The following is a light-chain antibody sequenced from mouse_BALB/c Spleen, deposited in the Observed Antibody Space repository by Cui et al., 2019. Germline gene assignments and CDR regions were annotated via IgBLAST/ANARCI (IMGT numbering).Light chain of an antibody. Sequence: DIVLTQSPATQSVTPGDSVSLSCRASQSISNYLHWYQQESHESPRLLIKYASQSISGIPSRFSGSGSGTDFTLSINSVETEDFGMYFCQQSNSWPLTFGAGTKLELK. CDR2: YAS. V-gene: IGKV5-45*01. J-gene: IGKJ5*01. CDR1: QSISNY. CDR3: QQSNSWPLT.